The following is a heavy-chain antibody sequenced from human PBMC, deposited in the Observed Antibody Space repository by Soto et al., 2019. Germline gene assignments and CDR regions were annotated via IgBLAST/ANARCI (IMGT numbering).Heavy chain of an antibody. V-gene: IGHV4-39*07. CDR2: IYYRGST. J-gene: IGHJ4*02. D-gene: IGHD6-13*01. CDR1: GGSISSSSYY. CDR3: ARGRADSSSWSSYYVDY. Sequence: SETLSLTCTVSGGSISSSSYYWGWIRQPPGKWLEGIGSIYYRGSTYYTPSLKSRVTISVDTSKNQFSLKLSSVTAADTAVYYCARGRADSSSWSSYYVDYWGQGTLVTVSS.